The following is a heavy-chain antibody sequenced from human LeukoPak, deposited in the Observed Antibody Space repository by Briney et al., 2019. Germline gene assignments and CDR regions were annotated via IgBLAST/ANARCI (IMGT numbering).Heavy chain of an antibody. J-gene: IGHJ4*02. D-gene: IGHD3-22*01. V-gene: IGHV1-18*01. CDR2: ISAYNGNT. CDR3: ARDNRKYYYDSSGYLY. CDR1: GYTFTSYG. Sequence: PAASVTVSCKASGYTFTSYGISWVRQAPGQGLEWMGWISAYNGNTTYAQKLQGRVTMTTDTSTSTAYMELRSLRSDDTAVYYCARDNRKYYYDSSGYLYWGQGTLVTVSS.